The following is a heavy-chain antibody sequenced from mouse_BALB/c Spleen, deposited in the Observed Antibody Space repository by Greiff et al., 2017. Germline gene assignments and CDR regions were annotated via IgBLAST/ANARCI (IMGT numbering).Heavy chain of an antibody. CDR2: IDTSDSYT. D-gene: IGHD2-4*01. V-gene: IGHV1-69*01. J-gene: IGHJ3*01. CDR3: ARSTMITTKFAY. Sequence: VQLQQPGAELVMPGASVKMSCKASGYTFTDYWMYWVKQRPGQGLEWIGAIDTSDSYTSYNQKFKGKATLTVDESSSTAYMQLSSLTSEDSAVYYCARSTMITTKFAYWGQGTLVTVSA. CDR1: GYTFTDYW.